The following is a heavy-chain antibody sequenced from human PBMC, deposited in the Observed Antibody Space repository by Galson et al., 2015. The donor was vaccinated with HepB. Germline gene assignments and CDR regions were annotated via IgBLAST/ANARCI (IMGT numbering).Heavy chain of an antibody. CDR3: AKSRYDDPTIGAFDI. CDR1: GFTFSDCG. J-gene: IGHJ3*02. Sequence: SLRLSCADSGFTFSDCGMHWVRQAPGKGLEWVAGISYDGSNQYYADSVKGRFTISRDNSKNTLYLQMNSLRAEDTAVYYCAKSRYDDPTIGAFDIWGQGTVVTVSS. D-gene: IGHD3-3*01. CDR2: ISYDGSNQ. V-gene: IGHV3-30*18.